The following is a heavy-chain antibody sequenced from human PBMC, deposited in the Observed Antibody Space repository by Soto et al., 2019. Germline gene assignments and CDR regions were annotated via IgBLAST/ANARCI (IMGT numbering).Heavy chain of an antibody. CDR3: ARRYCSSASCQRNYYGMDV. Sequence: GESLKISCQGSGYNFASYWISWVRQMPGKGLEWMGRIDPIDSYTNYSPSFQGHVTISADKSISTAYLQWSSLKASDTAMYYCARRYCSSASCQRNYYGMDVWGQGTTVTVSS. J-gene: IGHJ6*02. V-gene: IGHV5-10-1*01. CDR1: GYNFASYW. CDR2: IDPIDSYT. D-gene: IGHD2-2*01.